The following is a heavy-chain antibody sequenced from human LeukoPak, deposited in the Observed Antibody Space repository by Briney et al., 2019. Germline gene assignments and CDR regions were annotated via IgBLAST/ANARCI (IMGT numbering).Heavy chain of an antibody. Sequence: QPGGSLRLSCAASGFTFSSYGMSWVRQTPGKGLEWVSAISAGGTITYYADSVKGRFTTSRDNSKNTLSLQMNSLEAEGTAVYYCARGLAFGELSHYYGLDVWGQGTTVTVSS. D-gene: IGHD3-10*01. J-gene: IGHJ6*02. CDR3: ARGLAFGELSHYYGLDV. CDR2: ISAGGTIT. CDR1: GFTFSSYG. V-gene: IGHV3-23*01.